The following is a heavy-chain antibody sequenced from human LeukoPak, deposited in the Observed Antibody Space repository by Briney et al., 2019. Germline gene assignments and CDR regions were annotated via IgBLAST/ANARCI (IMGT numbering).Heavy chain of an antibody. J-gene: IGHJ3*02. CDR2: INPNTGGT. CDR1: GYTFTSYD. D-gene: IGHD2-8*01. Sequence: GASVKVSCKASGYTFTSYDINWVRQAPGQGLEWMGRINPNTGGTNYVQNFQGRVSMTRDTSISTAYMELSSLRSDDTAQYYCATNIQENAFDIWGQGTMVTVSS. CDR3: ATNIQENAFDI. V-gene: IGHV1-2*06.